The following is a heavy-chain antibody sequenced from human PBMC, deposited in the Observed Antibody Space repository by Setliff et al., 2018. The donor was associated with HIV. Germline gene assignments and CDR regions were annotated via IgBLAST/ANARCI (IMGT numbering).Heavy chain of an antibody. CDR2: IIPIFGTA. CDR1: GGTFSSYA. V-gene: IGHV1-69*06. Sequence: SVKVSCKASGGTFSSYAISWVRQAPGQGLEWMGRIIPIFGTANYAQKFQGRVTITADKSTSTAYMELSSLRSEDTAVYYCARGFSVYSSLDPLLNWFDPWGQGTLVTVSS. CDR3: ARGFSVYSSLDPLLNWFDP. D-gene: IGHD3-22*01. J-gene: IGHJ5*02.